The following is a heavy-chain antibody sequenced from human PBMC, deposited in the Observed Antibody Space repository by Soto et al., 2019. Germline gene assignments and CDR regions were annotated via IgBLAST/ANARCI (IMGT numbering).Heavy chain of an antibody. V-gene: IGHV1-69*13. D-gene: IGHD5-18*01. CDR3: ARGEYSYGRYYYYGMDV. CDR2: IIPIFGTA. Sequence: SVKVSCKASGGTFSSYAISWVRQAPGQGLEWMGGIIPIFGTANYAQKFQGRVTITADESTSTAYMELSSLRSEDTAVYYCARGEYSYGRYYYYGMDVWGQGTTVTVSS. J-gene: IGHJ6*02. CDR1: GGTFSSYA.